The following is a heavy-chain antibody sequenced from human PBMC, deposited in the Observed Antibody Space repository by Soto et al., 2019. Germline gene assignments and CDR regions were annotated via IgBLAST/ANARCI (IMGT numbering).Heavy chain of an antibody. J-gene: IGHJ4*02. D-gene: IGHD3-10*01. CDR1: GFTFSSHA. Sequence: QVQLVESGGGVVQPGRSLRLSCAASGFTFSSHAMHWVRQAPGKGLEWVAVISYDGSNKYYADSVKGRFTISRDNSKNTLYLQMNSLRAEDTAVFYCTKDRMDYFGSGSLDYWGQGTLVTVSS. CDR2: ISYDGSNK. CDR3: TKDRMDYFGSGSLDY. V-gene: IGHV3-30*18.